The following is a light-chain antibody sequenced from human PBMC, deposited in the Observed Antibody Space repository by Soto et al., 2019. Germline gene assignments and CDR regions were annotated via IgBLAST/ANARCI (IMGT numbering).Light chain of an antibody. Sequence: QSVLTQPPSVSGSPGQSVTISCTGTSSDVGSYNLVSWYQQHPGKAPKLMIYEVSNRPSGVPDRFSGSKSGNTASLTISGLQAEDEADYHCSSYTTSTSAFVVFGGGTKLTVL. J-gene: IGLJ2*01. V-gene: IGLV2-18*02. CDR2: EVS. CDR1: SSDVGSYNL. CDR3: SSYTTSTSAFVV.